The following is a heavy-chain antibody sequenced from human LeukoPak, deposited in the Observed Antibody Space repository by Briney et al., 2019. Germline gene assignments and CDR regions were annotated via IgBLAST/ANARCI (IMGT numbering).Heavy chain of an antibody. CDR2: IYTSGIT. CDR3: ARDRFGELLVDY. Sequence: SETLSLXCTVSGGSISSGSYYWSWIRQPAGKGLEWIGRIYTSGITNYNPSLKSRVTISVDTSKNQFSLKLSSVTAADTAVYYCARDRFGELLVDYWGQGTLVTVSS. D-gene: IGHD3-10*01. V-gene: IGHV4-61*02. J-gene: IGHJ4*02. CDR1: GGSISSGSYY.